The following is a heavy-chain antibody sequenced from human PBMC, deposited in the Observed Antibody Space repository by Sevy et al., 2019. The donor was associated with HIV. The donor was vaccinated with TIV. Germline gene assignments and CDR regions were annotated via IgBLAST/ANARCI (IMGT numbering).Heavy chain of an antibody. CDR2: IYHSGST. J-gene: IGHJ5*02. V-gene: IGHV4-38-2*01. D-gene: IGHD3-22*01. CDR1: GYSISSGYY. CDR3: ARAVKQVVITCHWFDP. Sequence: SETLSLTCAVSGYSISSGYYWGWIRQPPGKGLEWIGSIYHSGSTYYNPSLKSRVTISVDTSKNQFSLKLSTVTAADTAVYYCARAVKQVVITCHWFDPWGQGTLVTVSS.